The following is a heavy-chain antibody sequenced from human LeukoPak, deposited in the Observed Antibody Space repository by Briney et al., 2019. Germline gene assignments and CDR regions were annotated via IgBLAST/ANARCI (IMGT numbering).Heavy chain of an antibody. D-gene: IGHD2-2*01. CDR3: AILSRTAEYFDY. V-gene: IGHV1-46*01. Sequence: ASVKVSCKASGYTFTSYYMHWVRQAPGQGLEWMGIINPSGGSTSYAQKFQGRVTMTRDTSTSTVYMELSSLRFEDTAVYYCAILSRTAEYFDYWGQGTLVTVSS. J-gene: IGHJ4*02. CDR1: GYTFTSYY. CDR2: INPSGGST.